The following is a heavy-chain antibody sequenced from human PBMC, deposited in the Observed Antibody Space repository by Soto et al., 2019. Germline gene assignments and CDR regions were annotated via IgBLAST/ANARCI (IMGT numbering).Heavy chain of an antibody. J-gene: IGHJ3*02. CDR2: ISWNSGSI. CDR1: GFTFDDYA. D-gene: IGHD2-2*01. Sequence: EVQLVESGGGLVQPGRYLRLSCAASGFTFDDYAMHWVRQAPGKGLEWVSGISWNSGSIRYADSVKGRFTISRDNAKNSLYLQMNSLRAEDTALYYCAKDISRYPNAFDIWGQGTMVTVST. V-gene: IGHV3-9*01. CDR3: AKDISRYPNAFDI.